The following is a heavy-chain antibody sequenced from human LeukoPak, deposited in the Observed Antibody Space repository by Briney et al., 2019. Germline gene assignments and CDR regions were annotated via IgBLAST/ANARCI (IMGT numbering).Heavy chain of an antibody. Sequence: SQTLSLICTVSGGSISSGGYYWIWIRQHPGKGLEWIGYIYYSGSTYYNPSLKSRVTISVDTSKNQFSLKLSSVTAADTAVYYCARTFGELSPFDYWGQGTLVTVSS. CDR3: ARTFGELSPFDY. V-gene: IGHV4-31*03. J-gene: IGHJ4*02. CDR2: IYYSGST. CDR1: GGSISSGGYY. D-gene: IGHD3-10*01.